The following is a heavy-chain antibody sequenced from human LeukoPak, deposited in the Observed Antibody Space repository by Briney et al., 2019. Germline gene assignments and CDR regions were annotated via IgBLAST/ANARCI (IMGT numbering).Heavy chain of an antibody. CDR2: IKEDGSEK. V-gene: IGHV3-7*05. Sequence: GGSLRLSCAASGFTFSSYWMSWVRQAPRKGLEWVANIKEDGSEKYYVDSVKGRFTISRDNAKNSLYLQMNSLRPEDTAVYYCASQFWWTAVTATALDYWGQGTLVTVSS. J-gene: IGHJ4*02. CDR3: ASQFWWTAVTATALDY. D-gene: IGHD2-21*02. CDR1: GFTFSSYW.